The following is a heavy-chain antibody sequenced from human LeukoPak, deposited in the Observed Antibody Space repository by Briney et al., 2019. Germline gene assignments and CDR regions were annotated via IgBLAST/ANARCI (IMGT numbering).Heavy chain of an antibody. CDR2: IKQDGSEK. J-gene: IGHJ3*02. CDR3: ARPYYYDSSGYYTPDHDAFDI. CDR1: GFTFSRYW. V-gene: IGHV3-7*05. D-gene: IGHD3-22*01. Sequence: GGSLGLSCAASGFTFSRYWMNWVRQAPGTGLEWVANIKQDGSEKYYVDSVRGRFTISRDNAKNSLYLQMNSLRAEDTAVYYCARPYYYDSSGYYTPDHDAFDIWGQGTMVTVSS.